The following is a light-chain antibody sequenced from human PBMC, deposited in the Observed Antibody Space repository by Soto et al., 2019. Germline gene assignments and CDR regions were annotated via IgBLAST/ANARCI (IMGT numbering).Light chain of an antibody. CDR2: DAS. CDR3: QQRSNWPQIT. V-gene: IGKV3-11*01. J-gene: IGKJ5*01. Sequence: EIVLTQSPATLSLPPGERATLSCRASQSVSSYLAWYQQKPGQAPRLLIYDASNRATGIPARFSGSGSGTDFTLTISSLEPEDFAVYYCQQRSNWPQITFGQGTRLEIK. CDR1: QSVSSY.